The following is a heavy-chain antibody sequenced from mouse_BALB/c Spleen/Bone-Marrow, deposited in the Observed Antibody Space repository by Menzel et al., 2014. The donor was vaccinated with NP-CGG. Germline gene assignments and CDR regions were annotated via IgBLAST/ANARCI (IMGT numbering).Heavy chain of an antibody. J-gene: IGHJ3*01. D-gene: IGHD2-3*01. Sequence: VQLVESGPGLVAPSQSLSITCTISGFSLTSYGVHWVRQPPGKGLEWLVVIWSDGSTTYNSALESRLSISKDNSKSQVFLKMNSHQTDDTAMYYCARHDNDGYYLAYWGQGTLVTVSA. V-gene: IGHV2-6-1*01. CDR3: ARHDNDGYYLAY. CDR2: IWSDGST. CDR1: GFSLTSYG.